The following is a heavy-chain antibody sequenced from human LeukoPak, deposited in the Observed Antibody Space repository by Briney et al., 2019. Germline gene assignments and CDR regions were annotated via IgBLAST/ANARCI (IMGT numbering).Heavy chain of an antibody. CDR2: ISAYNGNT. Sequence: VASVKVSCKASGYTFTSYGISWVRQAPGQGLEWMGWISAYNGNTNYAQKVKGRVTMTTDTSTSTAYMELRSLRSDDTAVYYCARALTALAYCSSTSCYSDAFNIWGQGTLVTVSS. CDR3: ARALTALAYCSSTSCYSDAFNI. CDR1: GYTFTSYG. V-gene: IGHV1-18*01. J-gene: IGHJ3*02. D-gene: IGHD2-2*01.